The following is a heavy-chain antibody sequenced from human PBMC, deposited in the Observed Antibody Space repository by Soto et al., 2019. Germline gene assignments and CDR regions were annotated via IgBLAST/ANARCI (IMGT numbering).Heavy chain of an antibody. CDR2: IGTAGDT. J-gene: IGHJ6*03. V-gene: IGHV3-13*01. D-gene: IGHD6-13*01. Sequence: GGSLRLSCAASGFTFSSYDMHWVRQATGKGLEWVSAIGTAGDTYYPGSVKGRFTISRENAKNSLYLQMNSLRAGDTAVYYCARVAAGSYYYYYMDVWGKGTTVTVSS. CDR3: ARVAAGSYYYYYMDV. CDR1: GFTFSSYD.